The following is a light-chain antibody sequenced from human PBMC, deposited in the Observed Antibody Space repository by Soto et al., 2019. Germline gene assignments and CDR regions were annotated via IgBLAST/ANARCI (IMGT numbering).Light chain of an antibody. CDR1: QSISSW. CDR3: QQYNIWWT. CDR2: KAS. J-gene: IGKJ2*02. V-gene: IGKV1-5*03. Sequence: DIQMTQSPSTLSASVGDRVTITCRASQSISSWLAWYQQKPGKAPKLLIYKASSLESGVPSRFSGSGSGTEFTLTISSLQPDDFATYYCQQYNIWWTFGQGTKLEIK.